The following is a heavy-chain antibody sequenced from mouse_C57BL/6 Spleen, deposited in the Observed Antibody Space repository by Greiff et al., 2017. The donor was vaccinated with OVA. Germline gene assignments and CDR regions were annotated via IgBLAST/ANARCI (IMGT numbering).Heavy chain of an antibody. V-gene: IGHV5-17*01. D-gene: IGHD2-5*01. J-gene: IGHJ4*01. CDR1: GFTFSDYG. Sequence: EVKLVESGGGLVKPGGSLKLSCAASGFTFSDYGMHWVRQAPEKGLEWVAYISSGSSTIYYADKVKGRFTISRDNAKNTLFLQMTSLRSEDTAMYYCARDSNYRDYAMDYWGQGTSVTVSS. CDR3: ARDSNYRDYAMDY. CDR2: ISSGSSTI.